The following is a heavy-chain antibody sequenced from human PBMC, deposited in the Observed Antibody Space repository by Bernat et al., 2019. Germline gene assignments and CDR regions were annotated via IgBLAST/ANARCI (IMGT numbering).Heavy chain of an antibody. V-gene: IGHV3-23*01. Sequence: EVQLLESGGGLVQPGGSLRLSCAASGFTFSSYAMSWVRQAPGKGLEWVSAISGSGGSTYYADSVQGRFTISRDNSKNTLYLQMNSLRAEDTAVYYCAKDRMGCSSTSCYMTDAFDIWGQGTMVTVSS. CDR2: ISGSGGST. J-gene: IGHJ3*02. CDR3: AKDRMGCSSTSCYMTDAFDI. CDR1: GFTFSSYA. D-gene: IGHD2-2*02.